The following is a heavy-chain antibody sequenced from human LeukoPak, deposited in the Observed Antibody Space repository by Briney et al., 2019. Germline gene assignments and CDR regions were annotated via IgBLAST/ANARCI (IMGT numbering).Heavy chain of an antibody. CDR3: AKDPGKWLVLRIYYYYYGMDV. CDR1: GFIFTNYA. CDR2: ISYDGTNK. D-gene: IGHD6-19*01. J-gene: IGHJ6*02. V-gene: IGHV3-30*18. Sequence: GGSLRLSCAASGFIFTNYAMHWVRQAPGKGLEWVAVISYDGTNKYYADSVKGRFTISRDTSKNTLYLQMNSLRAEDTAVYYCAKDPGKWLVLRIYYYYYGMDVWGQGTTVTVSS.